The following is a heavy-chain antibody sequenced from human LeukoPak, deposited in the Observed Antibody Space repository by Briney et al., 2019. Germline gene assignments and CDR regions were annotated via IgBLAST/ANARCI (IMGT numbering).Heavy chain of an antibody. CDR3: ARGDPSGRPGIGFDF. Sequence: SETLSLTCTVFGGSITNSYWSWIRQPPGKGLEWIGHFHDSEGTNYNPSLKSRVSISLDTSKNQVSLWLNSVTAADTAVYYCARGDPSGRPGIGFDFWGQGALVSVSS. CDR2: FHDSEGT. V-gene: IGHV4-59*01. J-gene: IGHJ4*02. D-gene: IGHD1-26*01. CDR1: GGSITNSY.